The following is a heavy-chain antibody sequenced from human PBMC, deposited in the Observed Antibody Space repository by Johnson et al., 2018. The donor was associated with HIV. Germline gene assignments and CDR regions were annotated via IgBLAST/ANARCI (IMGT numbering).Heavy chain of an antibody. CDR1: GFTFSSYW. Sequence: VQLVESGGGLVQPGGSLRLSCAASGFTFSSYWMSWVRQAPGKGLAWVANIKQDGSEKYYVDSVKGRFPISRDNAKNSLYLQMNSLRAEATAVYYCAREGPYSSRWGAFDIWGQGTMVTVSS. CDR3: AREGPYSSRWGAFDI. CDR2: IKQDGSEK. V-gene: IGHV3-7*01. D-gene: IGHD6-13*01. J-gene: IGHJ3*02.